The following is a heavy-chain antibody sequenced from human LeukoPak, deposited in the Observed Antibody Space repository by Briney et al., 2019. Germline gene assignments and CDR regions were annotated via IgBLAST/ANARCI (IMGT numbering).Heavy chain of an antibody. J-gene: IGHJ4*02. CDR3: ARLKYGDDY. CDR1: GDSISSSSSY. D-gene: IGHD4-17*01. V-gene: IGHV4-39*01. CDR2: IYYSGST. Sequence: SETLSLTCTVSGDSISSSSSYWGWIRQPPGKGLEWIGSIYYSGSTYYSTSLKSRVTISVDTSKNQFSLKLSSVTAADTAVYYCARLKYGDDYWGQGTLVTVSS.